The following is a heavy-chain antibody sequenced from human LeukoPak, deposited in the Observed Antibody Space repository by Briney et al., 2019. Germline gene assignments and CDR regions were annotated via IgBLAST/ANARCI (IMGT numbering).Heavy chain of an antibody. Sequence: GGSLRLSCVASGFTFSSYAMSWVRQAPGKGLEWVSAISGSGGSTYYADSVKGRFTISRDNSKNTLYLQMNSLRAEDTAVYYCAKCQEYSSSWSDYWGQGTLVTVSS. CDR2: ISGSGGST. D-gene: IGHD6-13*01. V-gene: IGHV3-23*01. CDR3: AKCQEYSSSWSDY. CDR1: GFTFSSYA. J-gene: IGHJ4*02.